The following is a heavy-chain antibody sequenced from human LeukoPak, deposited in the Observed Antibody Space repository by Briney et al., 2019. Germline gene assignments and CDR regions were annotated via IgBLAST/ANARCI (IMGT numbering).Heavy chain of an antibody. J-gene: IGHJ4*02. CDR2: INPNSGGT. V-gene: IGHV1-2*02. CDR1: GGTFSSYA. D-gene: IGHD2-2*01. Sequence: GASVKVSCKASGGTFSSYAISWVRQAPGQGLEWMGWINPNSGGTNYAQKFQGSVTMTRDTSISTAYMELSRLRSDDTAVYYCARLGYCSSTSCFDYWGQGTLVTVSS. CDR3: ARLGYCSSTSCFDY.